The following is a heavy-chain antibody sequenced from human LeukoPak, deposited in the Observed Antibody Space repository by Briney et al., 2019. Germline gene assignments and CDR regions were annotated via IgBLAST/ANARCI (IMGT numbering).Heavy chain of an antibody. J-gene: IGHJ6*03. Sequence: SETLSLTCTVSGGSISSSSYYWGWIRQPPGKGLEWIGSIYHSGSTYYNPSLKSRVTIAVETSKNQFSLKLSSVTAADTAVYYCARDYGSGRRYYYMDVWGKGTTVTVSS. V-gene: IGHV4-39*07. CDR2: IYHSGST. D-gene: IGHD3-10*01. CDR1: GGSISSSSYY. CDR3: ARDYGSGRRYYYMDV.